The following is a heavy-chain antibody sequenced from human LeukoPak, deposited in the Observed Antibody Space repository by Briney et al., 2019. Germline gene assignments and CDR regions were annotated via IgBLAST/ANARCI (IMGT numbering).Heavy chain of an antibody. D-gene: IGHD5-12*01. CDR1: GFTFSTYG. J-gene: IGHJ4*02. CDR3: ARAVRSGYDY. Sequence: GGSLRLSCAASGFTFSTYGMNWVRQAPGKGPEWVSYISSSSDAIYYPDSVRGRFTISRDNAKNSLYLQMNSLRDEDTAVYYCARAVRSGYDYWGQGTLVTVSS. CDR2: ISSSSDAI. V-gene: IGHV3-48*02.